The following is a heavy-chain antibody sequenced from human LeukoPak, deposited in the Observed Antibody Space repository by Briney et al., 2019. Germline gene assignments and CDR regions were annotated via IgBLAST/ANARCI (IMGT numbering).Heavy chain of an antibody. CDR3: ARDRRRVRDGYPNLIGY. J-gene: IGHJ4*02. Sequence: ASVKVSCKASGYTFTGYYIHWVRQAPGQGLEWMGWINPKNGGTNYAQKFQGRVTMTRDTSISTAYMELSRLRSDDTAVYYCARDRRRVRDGYPNLIGYWGQGTLVTVSS. CDR1: GYTFTGYY. V-gene: IGHV1-2*02. D-gene: IGHD5-12*01. CDR2: INPKNGGT.